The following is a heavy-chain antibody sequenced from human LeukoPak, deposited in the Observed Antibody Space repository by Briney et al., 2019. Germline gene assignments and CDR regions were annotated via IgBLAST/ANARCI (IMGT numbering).Heavy chain of an antibody. J-gene: IGHJ4*02. Sequence: SETLSLTCTVTGYSISSSTYYWAWIRQPPGKGLEWIGNIYYSGSTYYSPSFKSRVTISVDTSKNQFSLKLSSVTAADTAVYYCARHHPSGIAAAGTFDYWGQGTLVTVSS. CDR2: IYYSGST. CDR1: GYSISSSTYY. D-gene: IGHD6-13*01. V-gene: IGHV4-39*01. CDR3: ARHHPSGIAAAGTFDY.